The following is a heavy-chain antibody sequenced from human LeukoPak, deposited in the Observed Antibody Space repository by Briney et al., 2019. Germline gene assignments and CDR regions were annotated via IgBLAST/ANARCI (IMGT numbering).Heavy chain of an antibody. CDR3: ARGVVAAPQTFDY. J-gene: IGHJ4*02. CDR1: DGSISSGSYY. CDR2: IYASGST. Sequence: SETLSLTCTVSDGSISSGSYYWSWIRQPAGKGLEWIGRIYASGSTNYNPSLKSRVTISVDTSKNQFSLKLSSVTAADTAVYYCARGVVAAPQTFDYWGQGTLVTVSS. D-gene: IGHD2-15*01. V-gene: IGHV4-61*02.